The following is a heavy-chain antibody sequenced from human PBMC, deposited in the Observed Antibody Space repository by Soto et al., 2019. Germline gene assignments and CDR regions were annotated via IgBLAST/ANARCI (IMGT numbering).Heavy chain of an antibody. V-gene: IGHV3-21*01. CDR3: AREGVRGYNFGY. D-gene: IGHD5-12*01. CDR2: IGSSDSYI. J-gene: IGHJ4*02. CDR1: GFTFSNYN. Sequence: EVQLVQSGGGLVTPGGSLRLSCAASGFTFSNYNMNWIRQAPGKGLEWVSSIGSSDSYIYYADSVKGRFTISRDNAKNSLYLQMDSLRAEDTAVYDCAREGVRGYNFGYWGQGTLVTVSS.